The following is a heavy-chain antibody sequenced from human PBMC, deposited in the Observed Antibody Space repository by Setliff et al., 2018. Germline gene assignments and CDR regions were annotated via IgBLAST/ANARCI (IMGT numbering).Heavy chain of an antibody. CDR2: INHSGST. J-gene: IGHJ5*02. CDR1: GGSFSGYY. Sequence: PSETLSLTCAVYGGSFSGYYWSWIRQPPGKGLEWIGEINHSGSTNYNPSLKSRATISIDTSKNQFSLKLNSVTAADTAVYYCGRSGAYNWFDPWGQGTLVTVSS. D-gene: IGHD7-27*01. V-gene: IGHV4-34*01. CDR3: GRSGAYNWFDP.